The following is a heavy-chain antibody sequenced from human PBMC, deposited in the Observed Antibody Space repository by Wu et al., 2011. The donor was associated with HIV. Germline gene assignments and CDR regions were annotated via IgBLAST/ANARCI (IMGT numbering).Heavy chain of an antibody. D-gene: IGHD3-10*01. CDR1: GYTFTDYF. CDR3: ARDINLGPGYYMDV. Sequence: QVQLVQSGTEVKTPGASVKVSCKASGYTFTDYFIHWVRQAPGQGLEWMGWINPNSGGTRYAQKFQGRVTMTRDTSISTAYMELSRLRSDDTAIYYCARDINLGPGYYMDVWGKGTTVTVSS. CDR2: INPNSGGT. V-gene: IGHV1-2*02. J-gene: IGHJ6*03.